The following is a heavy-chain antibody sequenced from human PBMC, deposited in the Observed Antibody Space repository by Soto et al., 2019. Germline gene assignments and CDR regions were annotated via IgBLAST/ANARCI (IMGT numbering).Heavy chain of an antibody. Sequence: QVQLVQSGAEVKKPGSSVKVSCKASGGTFSSYTISWVRQAPGQGLEWMGRIIPILGIANYAQKFQGRVTITAERSTSTAYMELSSLSSEDTAVYYCAGELVEYQVPRPYGMAVWGQGTTVTVSS. CDR2: IIPILGIA. CDR3: AGELVEYQVPRPYGMAV. V-gene: IGHV1-69*08. D-gene: IGHD2-2*01. CDR1: GGTFSSYT. J-gene: IGHJ6*02.